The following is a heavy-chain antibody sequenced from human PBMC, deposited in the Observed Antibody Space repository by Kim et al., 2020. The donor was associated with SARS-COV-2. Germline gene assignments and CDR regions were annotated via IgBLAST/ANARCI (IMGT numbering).Heavy chain of an antibody. D-gene: IGHD5-18*01. V-gene: IGHV4-4*06. CDR3: ARDRGYGPFDY. J-gene: IGHJ4*02. Sequence: SSNYNPSITSRVTMSVETSKNAFSLHLTSVTAADTAVYYCARDRGYGPFDYWGQGILVTVSS. CDR2: SS.